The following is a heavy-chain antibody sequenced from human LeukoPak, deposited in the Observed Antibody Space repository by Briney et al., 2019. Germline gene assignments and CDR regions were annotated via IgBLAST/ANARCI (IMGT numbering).Heavy chain of an antibody. D-gene: IGHD1-26*01. Sequence: GASVKVSCKVSGYTHTELSMHWVRQAPGKGLEWMGGFDPEDGETIYAQKFQGRVTMTEDTSTDTAYMELSSLRSEDTAVYYCATDLWVVGAFDYWGQGTLVTVSS. CDR3: ATDLWVVGAFDY. CDR1: GYTHTELS. V-gene: IGHV1-24*01. J-gene: IGHJ4*02. CDR2: FDPEDGET.